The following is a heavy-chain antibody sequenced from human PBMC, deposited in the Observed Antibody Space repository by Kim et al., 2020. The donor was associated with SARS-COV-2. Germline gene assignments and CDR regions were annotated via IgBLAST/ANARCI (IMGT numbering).Heavy chain of an antibody. V-gene: IGHV4-31*03. Sequence: SETLSLTCTVSGGSISSGGYYWSWIRQHPGKGLEWIGYIYYSGSTYYNPSLKSRVTISVDTSKNQFSLKLSSVTAADTAVYYCARDLAVLGGGDAFDIWGQGTMVTVSS. CDR2: IYYSGST. CDR3: ARDLAVLGGGDAFDI. J-gene: IGHJ3*02. CDR1: GGSISSGGYY. D-gene: IGHD3-3*01.